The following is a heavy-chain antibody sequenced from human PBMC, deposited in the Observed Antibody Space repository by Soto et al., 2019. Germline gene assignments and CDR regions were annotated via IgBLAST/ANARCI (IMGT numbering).Heavy chain of an antibody. V-gene: IGHV4-30-4*01. Sequence: PSETLSLTCTVSGGPVRDAYSYWTWIRQPPGKGLEWMGYLSYTGSTYYNPSLRNRATISVDESSNHLSLRLSAVTAADTAVYYCARELEGGVFDIWGRGTLVAVSS. CDR3: ARELEGGVFDI. CDR1: GGPVRDAYSY. CDR2: LSYTGST. D-gene: IGHD2-8*02. J-gene: IGHJ3*02.